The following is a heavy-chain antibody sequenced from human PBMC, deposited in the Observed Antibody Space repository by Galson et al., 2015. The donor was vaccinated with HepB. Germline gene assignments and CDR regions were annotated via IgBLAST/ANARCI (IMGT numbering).Heavy chain of an antibody. CDR2: FDPEDGET. V-gene: IGHV1-24*01. Sequence: SVKVSCKVSGYTLTELSMHWVRQAPGKGLEWMGGFDPEDGETIYAQKFQGRVTMTEDTSTDTAYMELRSLRSDDTAVYYCASGVLEWLSDYYYGMDVWGQGTTVTVSS. CDR1: GYTLTELS. CDR3: ASGVLEWLSDYYYGMDV. J-gene: IGHJ6*02. D-gene: IGHD3-3*01.